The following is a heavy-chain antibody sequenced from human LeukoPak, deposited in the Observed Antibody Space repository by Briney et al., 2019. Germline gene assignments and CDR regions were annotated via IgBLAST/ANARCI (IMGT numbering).Heavy chain of an antibody. CDR3: ATVHYYDSKGFDY. CDR1: GYTLTELS. J-gene: IGHJ4*02. V-gene: IGHV1-24*01. Sequence: VASVKVSCKVSGYTLTELSMHWVRQAPGKGLEWMGGFDPEDGETIYAQKFQGRATMTEDTSTDTAYMELSSLRSEDTAVYYCATVHYYDSKGFDYWGQGTLVTVSS. CDR2: FDPEDGET. D-gene: IGHD3-22*01.